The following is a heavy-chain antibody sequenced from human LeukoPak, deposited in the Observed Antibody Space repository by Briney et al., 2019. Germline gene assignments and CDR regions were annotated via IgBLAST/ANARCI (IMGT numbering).Heavy chain of an antibody. CDR1: GGSISSGSYY. D-gene: IGHD6-6*01. CDR2: IYTSGST. V-gene: IGHV4-61*02. Sequence: SQTLSLTCTVSGGSISSGSYYWSWIRQPAGKGLDWIGRIYTSGSTNYNPSLKSRVTISVDTSKNQFSLKLSSVTAADTAVYYCARVLSSSSASNWFDPWGQGTLVTVSS. J-gene: IGHJ5*02. CDR3: ARVLSSSSASNWFDP.